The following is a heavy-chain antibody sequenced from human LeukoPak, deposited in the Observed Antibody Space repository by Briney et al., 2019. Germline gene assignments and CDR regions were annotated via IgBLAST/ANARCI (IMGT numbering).Heavy chain of an antibody. J-gene: IGHJ4*02. CDR3: ATLVGLTPH. CDR2: ISSSTTYI. Sequence: GGSLRLSCAASGLSFSNYAMNWVRQAPGKGLEWVSSISSSTTYIYYADSVKGRVTISRDNAKNSVYLQMSSLRAEDTAVYYCATLVGLTPHWGQGTLSPSPQ. CDR1: GLSFSNYA. D-gene: IGHD1-26*01. V-gene: IGHV3-21*01.